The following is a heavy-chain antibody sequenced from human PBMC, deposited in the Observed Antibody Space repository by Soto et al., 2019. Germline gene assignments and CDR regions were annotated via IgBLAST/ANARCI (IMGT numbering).Heavy chain of an antibody. CDR2: INPSGGST. J-gene: IGHJ6*02. CDR1: GYTFTSYY. CDR3: AKGRGGKTVANFGMDV. V-gene: IGHV1-46*01. D-gene: IGHD3-16*01. Sequence: GASVKVSCKASGYTFTSYYMHWVRQAPGQGLEWMGIINPSGGSTSYAQKFQGRVTVTMDKSSTSFYLELSSLRSDDTAVYYCAKGRGGKTVANFGMDVWGQGVTVTVSS.